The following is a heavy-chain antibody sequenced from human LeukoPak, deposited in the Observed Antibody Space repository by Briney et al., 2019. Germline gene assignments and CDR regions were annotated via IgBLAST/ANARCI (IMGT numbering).Heavy chain of an antibody. Sequence: GGSLRLSCAASGFTFSSYGMHWVRQAPGKGLEWVAVISYDGSNKYYADSVKGRFTISRDNSKNTLYLQMNSLRAEDTAVYYCAKQTAMGNFDYWGQGTLVTVSS. V-gene: IGHV3-30*18. D-gene: IGHD5-18*01. CDR3: AKQTAMGNFDY. J-gene: IGHJ4*02. CDR1: GFTFSSYG. CDR2: ISYDGSNK.